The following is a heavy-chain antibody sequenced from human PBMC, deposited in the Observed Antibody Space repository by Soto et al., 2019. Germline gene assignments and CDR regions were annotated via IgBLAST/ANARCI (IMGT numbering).Heavy chain of an antibody. Sequence: PGGSLTLSCAASGFTFSSYWMHWVRQAPGKGLVWVSRINSDGSSTSYADSVKGRFTISRDNAKNTLYLQMNSLRAEAPAVYYCARQWGQTTVGTDGMDVWGQGTTVTVS. CDR3: ARQWGQTTVGTDGMDV. CDR1: GFTFSSYW. D-gene: IGHD4-17*01. CDR2: INSDGSST. V-gene: IGHV3-74*01. J-gene: IGHJ6*02.